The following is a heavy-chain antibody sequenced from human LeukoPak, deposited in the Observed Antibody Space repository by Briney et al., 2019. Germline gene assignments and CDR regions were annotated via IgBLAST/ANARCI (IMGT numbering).Heavy chain of an antibody. Sequence: GGSLRLSCAASGFTFSSYAMHWVRQAPGKGLEWVAVISYDGSNKYYADSVKGRFTISRDNSKNTLYLQMNSLRAEDTAVYYCAKDLGYQLPNDYWGQGTLVTVSS. J-gene: IGHJ4*02. CDR2: ISYDGSNK. CDR3: AKDLGYQLPNDY. D-gene: IGHD2-2*01. V-gene: IGHV3-30-3*01. CDR1: GFTFSSYA.